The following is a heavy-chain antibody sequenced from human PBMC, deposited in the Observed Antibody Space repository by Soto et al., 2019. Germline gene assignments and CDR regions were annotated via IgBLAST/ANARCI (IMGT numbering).Heavy chain of an antibody. Sequence: SLRLSCAASGFTFSSYGMHWVRQAPGKGLEWVAVISYDGSNKYYADSVKGRFTISRDNSKNTLYLQMNSLRAEDTAVYYCATLVVPALIRHGMDVWGQGTTVTVSS. CDR3: ATLVVPALIRHGMDV. J-gene: IGHJ6*02. CDR2: ISYDGSNK. V-gene: IGHV3-30*03. D-gene: IGHD2-2*01. CDR1: GFTFSSYG.